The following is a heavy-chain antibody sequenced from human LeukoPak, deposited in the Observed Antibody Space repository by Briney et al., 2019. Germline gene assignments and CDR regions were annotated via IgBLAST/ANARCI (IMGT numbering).Heavy chain of an antibody. V-gene: IGHV3-33*01. Sequence: PGRSLRLSCAASGFAFNTYAMHWVRQPPGQGLEWVALIWHDGSHKFYSNSVRGQFTISRDNSKTTVSLQMNNLRPEDTAVYYCARKIFGSGSYPDFWGQGTLVTVSS. CDR3: ARKIFGSGSYPDF. D-gene: IGHD3-10*01. CDR2: IWHDGSHK. CDR1: GFAFNTYA. J-gene: IGHJ4*02.